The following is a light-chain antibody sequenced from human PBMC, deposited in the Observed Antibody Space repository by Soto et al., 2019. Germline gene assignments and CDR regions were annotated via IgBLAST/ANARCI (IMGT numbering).Light chain of an antibody. V-gene: IGKV1D-13*01. CDR3: QQYNNWPFRN. Sequence: AIQLTHSPSSLSASVLYIVTITFRSSQGISSYLAWYQQKPGRAPKLLIYKASSLESGVPSRFSGSGYGTESTLTISSLQSEDFAVYYCQQYNNWPFRNFGGGTKVDIK. CDR2: KAS. CDR1: QGISSY. J-gene: IGKJ4*01.